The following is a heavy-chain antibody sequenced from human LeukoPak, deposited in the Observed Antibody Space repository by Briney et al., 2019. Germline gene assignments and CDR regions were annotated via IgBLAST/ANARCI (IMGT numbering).Heavy chain of an antibody. CDR1: GFTFSSYG. CDR3: ASDYYGSRKNMDV. CDR2: IRYDGSNK. Sequence: PGGSLRLSCAASGFTFSSYGMHWVRQAPGKGLERVAFIRYDGSNKYYADSVKGRFTISRDNSKNTLYLQMNSLRAEDTAVYYCASDYYGSRKNMDVWGKGTTVTVSS. J-gene: IGHJ6*03. D-gene: IGHD3-10*01. V-gene: IGHV3-30*02.